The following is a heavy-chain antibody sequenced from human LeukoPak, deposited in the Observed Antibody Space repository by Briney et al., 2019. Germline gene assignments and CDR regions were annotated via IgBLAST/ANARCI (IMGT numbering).Heavy chain of an antibody. CDR1: GYSFTSYW. V-gene: IGHV5-51*01. D-gene: IGHD3-3*01. Sequence: GESLQISCKGSGYSFTSYWIGWVRQMPGKGLEWMGIIYPGDSDTRYSPSFQGQVTISADKSISTAYLQWSSLKASDTAMYYCATTSHYDFWSGYPWYYYYGMDVWGQGTTVTVSS. CDR3: ATTSHYDFWSGYPWYYYYGMDV. CDR2: IYPGDSDT. J-gene: IGHJ6*02.